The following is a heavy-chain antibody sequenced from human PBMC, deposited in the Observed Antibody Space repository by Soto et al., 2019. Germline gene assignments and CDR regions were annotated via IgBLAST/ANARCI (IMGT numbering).Heavy chain of an antibody. Sequence: SGTLSLTCTVSGGSISSYYWSWIRQPPGKGLEWIGYIYYSGSTNYNPSLKSRVTISVDTSKNQFSLKLSSVTAADTAVYYCAGGVTAYWFDPWGQGTLVTVSS. V-gene: IGHV4-59*01. CDR1: GGSISSYY. D-gene: IGHD3-16*01. CDR2: IYYSGST. CDR3: AGGVTAYWFDP. J-gene: IGHJ5*02.